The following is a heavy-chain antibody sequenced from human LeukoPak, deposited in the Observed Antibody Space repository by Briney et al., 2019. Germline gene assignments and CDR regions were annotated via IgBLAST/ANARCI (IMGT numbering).Heavy chain of an antibody. CDR2: IYYSGST. CDR3: ARDLGYSYGDSDAFDI. V-gene: IGHV4-59*12. CDR1: GGSISSYY. Sequence: PSETLSLTCTVSGGSISSYYWSWIRQPSGKGLEWIGYIYYSGSTNYNPSLKSRVTISVDTSKNQFSLKLSSVTAADTAVYYCARDLGYSYGDSDAFDIWGQGTMVTVSS. J-gene: IGHJ3*02. D-gene: IGHD5-18*01.